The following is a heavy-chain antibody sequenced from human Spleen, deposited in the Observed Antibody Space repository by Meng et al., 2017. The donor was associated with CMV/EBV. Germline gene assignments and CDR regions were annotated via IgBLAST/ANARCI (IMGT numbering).Heavy chain of an antibody. CDR3: ARETHNDFWNGYLYYGMDV. J-gene: IGHJ6*02. D-gene: IGHD3-3*01. Sequence: GESLKISCAASGFTFSSYSMNWVRQAPGKGLEWVSSISSSSSYIYYADSVKGRFTISRDNAKNSLYLQMNSLRAEDTAVYYCARETHNDFWNGYLYYGMDVWGQGTTVTVSS. CDR2: ISSSSSYI. CDR1: GFTFSSYS. V-gene: IGHV3-21*01.